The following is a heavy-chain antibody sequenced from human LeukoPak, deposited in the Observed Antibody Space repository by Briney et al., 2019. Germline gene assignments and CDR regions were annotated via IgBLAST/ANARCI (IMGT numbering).Heavy chain of an antibody. V-gene: IGHV1-2*02. D-gene: IGHD3-10*01. CDR1: GYTFTGYY. Sequence: ASVKVPCKASGYTFTGYYMHWVRQAPGQGLEWMGWINPNSGGTNYAQKFQGRVTMTRDTSISTAYMELSRLRSDDTAVYYCAALWFGELLSPFDYWGQGTLVTVSS. CDR3: AALWFGELLSPFDY. CDR2: INPNSGGT. J-gene: IGHJ4*02.